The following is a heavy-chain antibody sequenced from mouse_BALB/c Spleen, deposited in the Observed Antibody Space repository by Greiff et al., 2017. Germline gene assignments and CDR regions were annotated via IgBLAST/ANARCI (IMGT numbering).Heavy chain of an antibody. Sequence: EVKVVESGGGLVQPGGSRKLSCAASGFTFSSFGMHWVRQAPEKGLEWVAYISSGSSTIYYADTVKGRFTISRDNPKNTLFLQMTSLRSEDTAMYYCARRGAPLRWDYWGQGTTLTVSS. J-gene: IGHJ2*01. CDR2: ISSGSSTI. D-gene: IGHD1-1*01. CDR1: GFTFSSFG. V-gene: IGHV5-17*02. CDR3: ARRGAPLRWDY.